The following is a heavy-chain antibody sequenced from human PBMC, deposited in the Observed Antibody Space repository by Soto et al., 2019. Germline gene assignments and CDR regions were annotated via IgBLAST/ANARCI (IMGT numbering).Heavy chain of an antibody. J-gene: IGHJ6*02. CDR2: IYWDDDK. CDR3: AHSEGEGGNSGSVVSYGMDV. CDR1: GFSLSTSGVG. Sequence: SGPTLVNPTQTLTLTCTFSGFSLSTSGVGVGWIRQPPGKALEWLALIYWDDDKRYSPSLKSRLTITKDTSKNQVVLTMTNMDRVDTATYYCAHSEGEGGNSGSVVSYGMDVWGQGTTVPVSS. D-gene: IGHD5-12*01. V-gene: IGHV2-5*02.